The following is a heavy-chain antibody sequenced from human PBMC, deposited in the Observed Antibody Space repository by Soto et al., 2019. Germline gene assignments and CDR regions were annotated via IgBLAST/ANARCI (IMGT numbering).Heavy chain of an antibody. CDR2: IYYSGST. D-gene: IGHD3-22*01. Sequence: SETLSLTCTVSGGSISSSSYYWGWIRQPPGKGLEWIGRIYYSGSTYYNPSLKSRVTISVETSNTQVSLKLSAVTAADTAVYYFARRLYYDSSGFEGGGMDFWGQGTSVTVSS. CDR1: GGSISSSSYY. CDR3: ARRLYYDSSGFEGGGMDF. V-gene: IGHV4-39*01. J-gene: IGHJ6*02.